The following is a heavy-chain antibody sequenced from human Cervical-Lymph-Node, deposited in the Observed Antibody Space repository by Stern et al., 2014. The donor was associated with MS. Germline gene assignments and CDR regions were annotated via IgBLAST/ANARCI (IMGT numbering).Heavy chain of an antibody. CDR1: GFTFSSYS. CDR3: HGLWVTKVLYYYGMDV. D-gene: IGHD4-17*01. CDR2: ISSSSSYI. Sequence: MPLVESGGGLVKPGGSLRLSCAASGFTFSSYSMTWVRQAPGKGLEWVSSISSSSSYIYYADSVKGRFTISRDNAKNSLYLQMNSLRAEDTAVYYCHGLWVTKVLYYYGMDVWGQGTTVTVSS. J-gene: IGHJ6*02. V-gene: IGHV3-21*01.